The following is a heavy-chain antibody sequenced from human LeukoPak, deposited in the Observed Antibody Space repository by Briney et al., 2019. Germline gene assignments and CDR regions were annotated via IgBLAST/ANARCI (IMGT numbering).Heavy chain of an antibody. D-gene: IGHD1-26*01. V-gene: IGHV4-39*07. CDR1: GGSISSSSYY. Sequence: PSETLSLTCTVSGGSISSSSYYWGWLRQPPGKGLEWIGSIYYSGSTYYNPSLKSRVTISVDTSKNQFSLKLTSVTAADTALYYCARAKRYSGAYFDYWGQGTLVTVSS. CDR3: ARAKRYSGAYFDY. J-gene: IGHJ4*02. CDR2: IYYSGST.